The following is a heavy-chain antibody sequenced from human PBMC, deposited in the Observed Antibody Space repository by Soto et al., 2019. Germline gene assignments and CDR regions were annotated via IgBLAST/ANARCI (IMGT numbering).Heavy chain of an antibody. V-gene: IGHV3-30*18. CDR2: ISYDGSNK. J-gene: IGHJ6*02. CDR3: AKALEWDRYYYYGMDV. Sequence: QVQLVESGGGVVQPGRSLRLSCAASGFTFSSYGMHWVLQAPGKGLEWVAVISYDGSNKYYADSVKGRFTISRDNSKNTLYLQMNSLRAEDTAVYYCAKALEWDRYYYYGMDVWGQGTTVTVSS. CDR1: GFTFSSYG. D-gene: IGHD3-3*01.